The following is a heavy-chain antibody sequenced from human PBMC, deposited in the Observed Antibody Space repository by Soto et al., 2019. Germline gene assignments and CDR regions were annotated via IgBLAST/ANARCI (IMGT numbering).Heavy chain of an antibody. CDR3: ARVRPTDILTGPYDY. D-gene: IGHD3-9*01. V-gene: IGHV1-69*13. CDR1: GYTFTSYG. J-gene: IGHJ4*02. CDR2: IIPIFGTA. Sequence: ASVKVSCKASGYTFTSYGISWVRQAPGQGLEWMGGIIPIFGTANYAQKFQGRVTITADESTSTAYMELSSLRSEDTAVYYCARVRPTDILTGPYDYWGQGTRVTVSS.